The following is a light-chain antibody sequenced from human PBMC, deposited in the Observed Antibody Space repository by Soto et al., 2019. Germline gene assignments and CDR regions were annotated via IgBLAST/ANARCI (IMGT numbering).Light chain of an antibody. CDR3: CSYAGTYTGV. Sequence: QSALTQPRSVSGSPGQSVTISCTGTSSDVGGYGHVSWYQQHPAKAPKLMIHDVSKRPSGVPDRFSGSKSGNTASLTISGLQAEDEADYYCCSYAGTYTGVFGGGTKLTVL. CDR1: SSDVGGYGH. V-gene: IGLV2-11*01. CDR2: DVS. J-gene: IGLJ3*02.